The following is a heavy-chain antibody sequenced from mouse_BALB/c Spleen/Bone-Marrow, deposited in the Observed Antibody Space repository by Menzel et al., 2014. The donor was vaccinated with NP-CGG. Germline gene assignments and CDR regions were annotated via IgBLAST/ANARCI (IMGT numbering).Heavy chain of an antibody. CDR3: TRSNYGYWYFDV. J-gene: IGHJ1*01. D-gene: IGHD1-1*01. Sequence: VQLQQSGAELVKPGASVKLSCKASGYTFSSYYMYWVKQRPGQGLEWIGEINPSNGGTKFNEKFKSKATLTVDKSSSTAYMQLSSLTSEDSAVYYCTRSNYGYWYFDVWGAGTTVTVSS. CDR1: GYTFSSYY. V-gene: IGHV1S81*02. CDR2: INPSNGGT.